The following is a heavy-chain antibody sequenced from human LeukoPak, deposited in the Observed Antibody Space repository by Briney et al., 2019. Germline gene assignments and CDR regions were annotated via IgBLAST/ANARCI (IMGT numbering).Heavy chain of an antibody. V-gene: IGHV3-30-3*01. CDR2: ISYNGVIK. J-gene: IGHJ4*02. Sequence: GRSLTLSCAASGFTFSDFAIHWDRQAPGKGLEWVTLISYNGVIKYYADSVKGRFTISRDNSKNTLYLQMDTLRAEDTAVYYCARAKDGTNILDYWGQGTLVTVSS. CDR3: ARAKDGTNILDY. CDR1: GFTFSDFA. D-gene: IGHD5-24*01.